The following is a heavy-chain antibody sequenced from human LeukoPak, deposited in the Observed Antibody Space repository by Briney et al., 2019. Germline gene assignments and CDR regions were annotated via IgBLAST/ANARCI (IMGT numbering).Heavy chain of an antibody. J-gene: IGHJ3*02. Sequence: GGSLRLSCAASGFTFSSYWMHWVRQAPGKGLEWVSSISSSSSYIYYADSVKGRFTISRDNAKNSLYLQMNSLRAEDTAVYYCARILFHAFDIWGQGTMVTVSS. CDR2: ISSSSSYI. CDR1: GFTFSSYW. V-gene: IGHV3-21*01. CDR3: ARILFHAFDI. D-gene: IGHD2-15*01.